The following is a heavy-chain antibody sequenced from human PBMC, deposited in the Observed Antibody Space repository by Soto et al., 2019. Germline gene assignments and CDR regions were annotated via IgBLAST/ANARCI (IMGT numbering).Heavy chain of an antibody. V-gene: IGHV1-18*01. CDR2: ISPNSGNI. Sequence: ASVKVSCKTSGYTFTRNGISWVRQAPGQGLEWMGWISPNSGNIKYAQKLQGRVIMTTDTSTSTAYMELRSLRYDDTAIYYCARGSRFDWFDPWGQGTLVSVSS. CDR3: ARGSRFDWFDP. CDR1: GYTFTRNG. J-gene: IGHJ5*02. D-gene: IGHD3-3*01.